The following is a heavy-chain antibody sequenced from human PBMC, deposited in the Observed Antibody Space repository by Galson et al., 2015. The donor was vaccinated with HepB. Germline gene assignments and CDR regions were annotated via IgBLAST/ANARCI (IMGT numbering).Heavy chain of an antibody. CDR2: ISAYNGNT. D-gene: IGHD3-16*02. CDR1: GYTFTSYG. CDR3: ARDHDYVWGSYRYLDY. V-gene: IGHV1-18*01. J-gene: IGHJ4*02. Sequence: SVKVSCKASGYTFTSYGISWVRQAPGQGLEWMGWISAYNGNTNYAQKLQGRVTMTTDTSTSTAYMELRSLRSDDTAVYYCARDHDYVWGSYRYLDYWGQGTLVTVSS.